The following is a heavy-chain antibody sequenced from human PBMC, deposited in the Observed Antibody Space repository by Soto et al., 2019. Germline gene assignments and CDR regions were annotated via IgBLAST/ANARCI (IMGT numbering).Heavy chain of an antibody. Sequence: EVQLVESGGGLVQPGGSLRLSCAASGFTVSSNYMSWVRQAPGKGLEWVSVIYSGGSTYYADSVKGRFTISRDNSKNTLYLQMNSRRAEDTVVYYCARATFVWGTTWSAPWGQGPLVTVSS. CDR3: ARATFVWGTTWSAP. D-gene: IGHD3-16*01. CDR1: GFTVSSNY. V-gene: IGHV3-66*01. CDR2: IYSGGST. J-gene: IGHJ5*02.